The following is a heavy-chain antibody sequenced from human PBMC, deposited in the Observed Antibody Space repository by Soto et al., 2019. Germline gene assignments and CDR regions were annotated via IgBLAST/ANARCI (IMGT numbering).Heavy chain of an antibody. CDR1: GDSVSSNTTA. V-gene: IGHV6-1*01. Sequence: HVQLQQSGPGLVKPSQTLSLSCAISGDSVSSNTTAWNWIRQSPSRGLEWLGRTYYDSKWYTDYEESVKSRMTINADTSKNHFSLNLKSVTPEDTALYYCAGNYYGSGSYYSSFDYWGQGTLVTVSS. CDR3: AGNYYGSGSYYSSFDY. CDR2: TYYDSKWYT. D-gene: IGHD3-10*01. J-gene: IGHJ4*02.